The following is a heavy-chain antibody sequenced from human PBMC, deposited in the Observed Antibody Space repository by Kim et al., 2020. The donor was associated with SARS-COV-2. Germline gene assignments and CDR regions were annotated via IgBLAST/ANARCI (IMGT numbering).Heavy chain of an antibody. CDR3: ASQYDSSVSYGMDV. Sequence: GESLKISCKGSGYSFTSYWISWVRQMPGKGLEWMGRIDPSDSYTNYSPSFQGHVTISADKSISTAYLQWSSLKASDTAMYYCASQYDSSVSYGMDVWGQGTTVTVSS. CDR2: IDPSDSYT. CDR1: GYSFTSYW. V-gene: IGHV5-10-1*01. D-gene: IGHD3-22*01. J-gene: IGHJ6*02.